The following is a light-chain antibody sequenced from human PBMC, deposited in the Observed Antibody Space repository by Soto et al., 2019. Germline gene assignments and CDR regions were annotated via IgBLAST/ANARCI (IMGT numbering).Light chain of an antibody. V-gene: IGLV1-51*01. Sequence: QSVLTQPPSVSAAPGQKVTISCSGSNSNVGNSYVSWYQQLPRAAPKLLIYDNNKRPSEIPVRFSGSKSGTSATLGITGLQTGDEADYYCGTWDSSLSAVVFGGGTKLTVL. CDR1: NSNVGNSY. CDR3: GTWDSSLSAVV. J-gene: IGLJ2*01. CDR2: DNN.